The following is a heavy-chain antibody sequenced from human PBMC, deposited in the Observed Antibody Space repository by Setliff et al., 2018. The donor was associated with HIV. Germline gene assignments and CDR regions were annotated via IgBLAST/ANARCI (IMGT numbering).Heavy chain of an antibody. CDR3: ARGVKGIATTGKYYFDY. J-gene: IGHJ4*02. D-gene: IGHD6-13*01. V-gene: IGHV1-2*06. CDR2: INPDSRGT. Sequence: ASVQVSCKPSGYAFTDYSIHWVRQAPGQGLEWVGRINPDSRGTNYAQTFQGRVTMTRDTSVSTAYMELSRLKSDDTAVFYCARGVKGIATTGKYYFDYWGQGTLVTVSS. CDR1: GYAFTDYS.